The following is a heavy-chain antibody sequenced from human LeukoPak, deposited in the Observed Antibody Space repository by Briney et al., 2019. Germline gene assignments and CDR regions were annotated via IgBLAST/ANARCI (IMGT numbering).Heavy chain of an antibody. V-gene: IGHV3-23*01. CDR1: GFTFSSNS. J-gene: IGHJ4*02. D-gene: IGHD3-10*01. CDR3: TKWPWLGDD. CDR2: SGSGDST. Sequence: GGSLRLSCAASGFTFSSNSMTWVRQTPGKGLEWVSGSGSGDSTFYADSVKGRFTISRDNSRNTLYLQMSSLRPEDTAVYYCTKWPWLGDDWGQGTLVTVSS.